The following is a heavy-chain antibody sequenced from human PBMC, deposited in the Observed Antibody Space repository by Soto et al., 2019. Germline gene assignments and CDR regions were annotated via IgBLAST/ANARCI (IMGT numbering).Heavy chain of an antibody. D-gene: IGHD1-26*01. CDR2: INHSGST. Sequence: LSLTCAVYGGSFSGYYWSWIRQPPGKGLEWIGEINHSGSTNYNPSLKSRVTISVDTSKNQFSLKLSSVTAADKAVYYCARRQSVGANSYIFDYWGQGTLVTVSS. CDR3: ARRQSVGANSYIFDY. J-gene: IGHJ4*02. V-gene: IGHV4-34*01. CDR1: GGSFSGYY.